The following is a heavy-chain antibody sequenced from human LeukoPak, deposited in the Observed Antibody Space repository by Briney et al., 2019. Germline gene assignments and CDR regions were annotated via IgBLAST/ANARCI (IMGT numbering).Heavy chain of an antibody. J-gene: IGHJ4*02. Sequence: ASVKVSCKASGYTFTSYTMNWVRQAPGQGLEWMGWINTNTGNPTYAQGFTGRFVFSLDTSVSTAYLQISSLKAEDTAVYYCARENYDILTGYSSFDYWGQGTLVTVSS. CDR3: ARENYDILTGYSSFDY. CDR1: GYTFTSYT. D-gene: IGHD3-9*01. V-gene: IGHV7-4-1*02. CDR2: INTNTGNP.